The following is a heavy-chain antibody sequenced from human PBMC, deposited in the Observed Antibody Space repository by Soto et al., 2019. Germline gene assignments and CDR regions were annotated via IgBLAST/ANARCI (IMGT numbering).Heavy chain of an antibody. CDR1: GFTFSSYW. CDR2: INSDGSST. J-gene: IGHJ6*02. CDR3: ARITPHPRYGIDV. Sequence: EVQLVESGGGLVQPGGSLRLSCAASGFTFSSYWMHWVRQAPGKGLVWVSRINSDGSSTSYADPVKGRFPISRDNAKNTLYLQMNSLRAEDTAVYYCARITPHPRYGIDVWGQGTTVTVSS. D-gene: IGHD2-15*01. V-gene: IGHV3-74*01.